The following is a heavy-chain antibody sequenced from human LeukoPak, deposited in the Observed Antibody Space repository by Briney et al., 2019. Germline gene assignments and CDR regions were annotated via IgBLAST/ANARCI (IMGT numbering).Heavy chain of an antibody. CDR3: AKQLGYCSDGSCYFPY. Sequence: PGGSLRLSCAGSGFTFSSSAMSWVRQAPGKGLEWVSAISNNGGYTYYADSVQGRFTISRDNSKSMLCLQMNSLRAEDTAVYYCAKQLGYCSDGSCYFPYWGQGTLVTVSS. J-gene: IGHJ4*02. V-gene: IGHV3-23*01. CDR1: GFTFSSSA. D-gene: IGHD2-15*01. CDR2: ISNNGGYT.